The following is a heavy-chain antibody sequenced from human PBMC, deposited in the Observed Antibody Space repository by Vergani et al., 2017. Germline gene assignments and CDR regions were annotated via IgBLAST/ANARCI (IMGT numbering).Heavy chain of an antibody. D-gene: IGHD3-9*01. CDR2: INSKSGVT. Sequence: QVQLVQSGSELKKPGASVKVSCKASGYTFTSYAVNWVRQAPGQGLEWMGWINSKSGVTKYVDSLQRRVTMTRDTSTRTTYMELRSLSSDDTAVYYCARVDMLNGYYFFDYWGQGTPVTVSS. CDR3: ARVDMLNGYYFFDY. CDR1: GYTFTSYA. V-gene: IGHV1-18*01. J-gene: IGHJ4*02.